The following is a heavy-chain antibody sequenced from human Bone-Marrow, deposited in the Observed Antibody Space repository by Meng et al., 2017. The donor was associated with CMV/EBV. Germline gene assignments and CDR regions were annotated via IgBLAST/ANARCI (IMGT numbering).Heavy chain of an antibody. J-gene: IGHJ3*02. V-gene: IGHV3-43D*03. CDR1: GFTFDDYA. D-gene: IGHD2-2*02. Sequence: GESLKISCAASGFTFDDYAMHWVRQTPGKGLEWVSLISWDGHSIYYADSVKGRFTISRDNSKKSLHLQMTSLRTEDTALYYCAKDICSSASCYNDAFDIWGQGTMVTGSS. CDR3: AKDICSSASCYNDAFDI. CDR2: ISWDGHSI.